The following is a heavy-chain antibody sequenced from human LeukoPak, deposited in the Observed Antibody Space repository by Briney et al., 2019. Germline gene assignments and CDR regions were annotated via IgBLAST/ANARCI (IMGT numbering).Heavy chain of an antibody. Sequence: GGSLRLSCAASGFIFSDYGMQWVRQAPGKGLEWVAVIWFDGSNKYYADSLKGRFTISRDNSKNTLYLQMNSLSAEDTAVYYCARFHAEAFDYWGQGTLVTVS. CDR3: ARFHAEAFDY. CDR2: IWFDGSNK. V-gene: IGHV3-33*01. J-gene: IGHJ4*02. CDR1: GFIFSDYG.